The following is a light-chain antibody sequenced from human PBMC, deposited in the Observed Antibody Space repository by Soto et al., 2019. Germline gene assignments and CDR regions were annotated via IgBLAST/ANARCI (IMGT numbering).Light chain of an antibody. CDR1: PISSN. J-gene: IGKJ2*01. V-gene: IGKV3-15*01. CDR2: GAS. CDR3: QQYNNWQYT. Sequence: VVTQSPASLSGSPGDRVTISCRAGPISSNLAWHQQRPGQAPRLLIYGASVRATGVPARFSGSGSGTEFTLTVNSLQSEDYAVYFCQQYNNWQYTFGQGTKVEI.